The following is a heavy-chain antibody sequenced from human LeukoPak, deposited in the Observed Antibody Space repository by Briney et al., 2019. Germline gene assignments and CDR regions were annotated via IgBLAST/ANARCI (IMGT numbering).Heavy chain of an antibody. CDR3: AREGNDYGDYGDAFDI. V-gene: IGHV3-30*02. D-gene: IGHD4-17*01. Sequence: PGGSLRLSCAASGFTFSSYGMHWVRQAPGKGLEWVAFIRYDGSNKYYADSVKGRFTISRDNSKNTLYLEMNSLRAEDTAVYYCAREGNDYGDYGDAFDIWGQGTMVTVSS. CDR2: IRYDGSNK. CDR1: GFTFSSYG. J-gene: IGHJ3*02.